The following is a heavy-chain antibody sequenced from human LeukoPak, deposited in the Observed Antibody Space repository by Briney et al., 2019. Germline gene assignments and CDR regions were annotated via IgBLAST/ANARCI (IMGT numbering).Heavy chain of an antibody. CDR1: GGTFSSYA. Sequence: ASVKVSCKASGGTFSSYAISWVRQAPGQGLEWMGWVNLYNGNTNYAQKLQDRITLTADRSTSTAYMDLTSLTSDDTAVYYCARESCSGGTCYENWFDPWGQGSLVTVSS. J-gene: IGHJ5*02. V-gene: IGHV1-18*01. CDR2: VNLYNGNT. CDR3: ARESCSGGTCYENWFDP. D-gene: IGHD2-15*01.